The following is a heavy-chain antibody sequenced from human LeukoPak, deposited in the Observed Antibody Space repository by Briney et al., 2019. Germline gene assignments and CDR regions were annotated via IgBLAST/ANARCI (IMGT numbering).Heavy chain of an antibody. D-gene: IGHD6-13*01. J-gene: IGHJ2*01. CDR2: IYYSGST. CDR3: ARQGYSSKKWYFDL. Sequence: SETLSLTCTVSGGSISSYYWSWIRQPPGEGLEWIGYIYYSGSTNYNPSLKSRVTISVDTSKNQFSLKLSSVTAADTAVYYCARQGYSSKKWYFDLWGRGTLVTVSS. CDR1: GGSISSYY. V-gene: IGHV4-59*08.